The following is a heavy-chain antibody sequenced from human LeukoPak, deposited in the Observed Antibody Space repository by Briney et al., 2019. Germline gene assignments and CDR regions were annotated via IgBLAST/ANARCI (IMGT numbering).Heavy chain of an antibody. CDR3: ARGDYGDWYFDY. D-gene: IGHD4-17*01. CDR2: MNPNSGNT. CDR1: GYTFTDYY. Sequence: ASVKVSCKASGYTFTDYYINWVRQAPGQGLEWMGWMNPNSGNTGYAQKFQGRVTITRNTSISTAYMELSSLRSEDTAVYYCARGDYGDWYFDYWGQGTLVTVSS. J-gene: IGHJ4*02. V-gene: IGHV1-8*03.